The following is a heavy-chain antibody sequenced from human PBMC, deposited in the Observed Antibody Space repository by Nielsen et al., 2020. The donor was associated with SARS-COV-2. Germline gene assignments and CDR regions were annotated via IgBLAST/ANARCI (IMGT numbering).Heavy chain of an antibody. V-gene: IGHV3-74*01. CDR3: ARRATVTQPFDY. D-gene: IGHD4-11*01. J-gene: IGHJ4*02. Sequence: GESLKISCAASGFTFDDYTMHWVRQAPGKGLVWVSRINSDGSSTSYADSVKGRFTISRDNAKNTLYLQMNSLRAEDTAVYYCARRATVTQPFDYWGQGTLVTVSS. CDR1: GFTFDDYT. CDR2: INSDGSST.